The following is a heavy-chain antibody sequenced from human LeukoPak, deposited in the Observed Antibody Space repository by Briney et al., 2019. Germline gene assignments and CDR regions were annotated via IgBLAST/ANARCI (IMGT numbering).Heavy chain of an antibody. CDR2: INHSGST. Sequence: SETLSLTCAVYGGSFSGYYWSWIRQPPGKGLEWIGEINHSGSTNYNPSLKSRVTISVDTSKNQFSLKLSSVTAADTAVYYCARAENYVWGSYRYYYYMDVWGKGTTVTVSS. V-gene: IGHV4-34*01. CDR3: ARAENYVWGSYRYYYYMDV. D-gene: IGHD3-16*02. J-gene: IGHJ6*03. CDR1: GGSFSGYY.